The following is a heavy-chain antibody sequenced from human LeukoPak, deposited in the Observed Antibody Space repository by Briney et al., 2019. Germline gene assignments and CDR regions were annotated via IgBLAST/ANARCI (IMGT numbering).Heavy chain of an antibody. J-gene: IGHJ4*02. Sequence: SETLSLTCAVYGGSFSGYYWSWIRQPPGKGLEWIGEINHSGSTNYNPSLKSRVTISVDTSKNQFSLKLSSVTAADTAVYYCARHGPGGSSSGRIDYWGQGTLVTVS. CDR3: ARHGPGGSSSGRIDY. CDR2: INHSGST. V-gene: IGHV4-34*01. CDR1: GGSFSGYY. D-gene: IGHD6-6*01.